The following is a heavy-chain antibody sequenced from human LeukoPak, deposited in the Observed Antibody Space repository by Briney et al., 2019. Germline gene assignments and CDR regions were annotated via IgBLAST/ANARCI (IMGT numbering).Heavy chain of an antibody. CDR3: AREWDDYGDYWGPFDI. Sequence: PGGSPRLSCAASGFTFSSYSMNWVRQAPGKGLEWVSSISSSSSYIYYADSVKGRFTISRDNAKNSLYLQMNSLRAEDTAVYYCAREWDDYGDYWGPFDIWGQGTMVIVSS. CDR2: ISSSSSYI. D-gene: IGHD4-17*01. J-gene: IGHJ3*02. V-gene: IGHV3-21*04. CDR1: GFTFSSYS.